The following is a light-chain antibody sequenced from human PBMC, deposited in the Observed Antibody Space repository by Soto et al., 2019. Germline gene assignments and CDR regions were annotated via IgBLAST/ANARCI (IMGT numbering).Light chain of an antibody. CDR3: QQLTAWPLT. J-gene: IGKJ4*01. Sequence: ELTQSPATLSLFPGERATLSCRASLGISTYLAWYQQRPGQAPRFLIYDASKRATDIPVRFSGSGSGTDVALTISSREPEDFAVYYCQQLTAWPLTFGGGSKVEIK. CDR2: DAS. V-gene: IGKV3D-11*01. CDR1: LGISTY.